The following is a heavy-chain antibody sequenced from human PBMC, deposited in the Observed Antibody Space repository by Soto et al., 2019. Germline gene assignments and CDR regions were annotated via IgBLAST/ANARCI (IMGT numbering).Heavy chain of an antibody. D-gene: IGHD6-19*01. J-gene: IGHJ4*02. V-gene: IGHV4-34*01. Sequence: PSETMSVSYSVEGGYCIGYGGSWISQPPGKGLEWIGEINHSGSTNYNPSLKSRVTISVDTSKNQFSLKLSSVTAADTAVYYCARGFQQWRGYFDYWGQGTLVTVSS. CDR1: GGYCIGYG. CDR2: INHSGST. CDR3: ARGFQQWRGYFDY.